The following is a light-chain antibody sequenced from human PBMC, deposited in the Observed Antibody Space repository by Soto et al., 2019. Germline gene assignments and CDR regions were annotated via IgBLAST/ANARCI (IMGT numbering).Light chain of an antibody. CDR3: CSYAGSYSFV. CDR1: SGDVGGYNY. CDR2: DVS. Sequence: QSALTQPRSVSGSPGQSVTISCTGTSGDVGGYNYVSWYQQHPGKAPKLIIYDVSKWPSGVPDRFSGSKAANTASLTISGLQAEDEADYYCCSYAGSYSFVFGGGTKVTVL. V-gene: IGLV2-11*01. J-gene: IGLJ3*02.